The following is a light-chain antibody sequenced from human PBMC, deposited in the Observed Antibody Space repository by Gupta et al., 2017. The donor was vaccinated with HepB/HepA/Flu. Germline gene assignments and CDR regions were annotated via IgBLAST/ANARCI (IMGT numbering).Light chain of an antibody. Sequence: QSALTQPASVSGSPGQSIPISCTGTSSDVGGYNYVSWYQPHPGKAPKLMIYDVSNRPSGVANRFSCSNSGDTAALTTPRRQAEEEADYYCSAYPTSSTLGVVFGGGTKLTVL. CDR1: SSDVGGYNY. CDR2: DVS. J-gene: IGLJ2*01. V-gene: IGLV2-14*03. CDR3: SAYPTSSTLGVV.